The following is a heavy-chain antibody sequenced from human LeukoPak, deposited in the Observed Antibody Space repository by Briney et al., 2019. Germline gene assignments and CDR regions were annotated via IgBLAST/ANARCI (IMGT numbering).Heavy chain of an antibody. Sequence: GGSLRLSCAASGFTFSSYAMSWVRQAPGKGLEWVSAISCSGGSTYYADSVKGRFTISRDNSKNTLYLQMNSLRAEDTAVYYCGKLPRFIAAVGSGAFDIWGQGTMVTVSS. CDR3: GKLPRFIAAVGSGAFDI. J-gene: IGHJ3*02. CDR1: GFTFSSYA. CDR2: ISCSGGST. V-gene: IGHV3-23*01. D-gene: IGHD6-13*01.